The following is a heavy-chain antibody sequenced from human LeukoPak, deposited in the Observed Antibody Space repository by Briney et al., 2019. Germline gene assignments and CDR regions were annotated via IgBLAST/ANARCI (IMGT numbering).Heavy chain of an antibody. Sequence: SETLSLTCAVYGGSFSGYYWSWIRQPPGKGLEWIGEINHSGSTNYNPSLKSRVTISVDTSKNQFSLKLSSVTAADTAVYYCARAEEYDSSGFSPLDYWGQGTLVTVSS. CDR1: GGSFSGYY. J-gene: IGHJ4*02. CDR3: ARAEEYDSSGFSPLDY. V-gene: IGHV4-34*01. D-gene: IGHD3-22*01. CDR2: INHSGST.